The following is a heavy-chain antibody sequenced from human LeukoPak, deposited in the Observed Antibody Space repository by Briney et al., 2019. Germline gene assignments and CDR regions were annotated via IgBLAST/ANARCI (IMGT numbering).Heavy chain of an antibody. D-gene: IGHD1-26*01. CDR1: GFTFTSYN. V-gene: IGHV3-21*06. CDR3: ARDPYSGNYGAYYYYYMDV. CDR2: ITSSSSYI. Sequence: GGSLRLSCAASGFTFTSYNMNWDRQAPGKGLEGVSSITSSSSYIYYADSVKGRFTISRDNAKNSLYLQMDSLRVEDTAVYYCARDPYSGNYGAYYYYYMDVWGKGTTVTISS. J-gene: IGHJ6*03.